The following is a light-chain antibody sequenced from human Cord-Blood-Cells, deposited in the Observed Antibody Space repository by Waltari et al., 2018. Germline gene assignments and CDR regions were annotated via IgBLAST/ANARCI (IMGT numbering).Light chain of an antibody. V-gene: IGKV3-20*01. Sequence: EIVLTQSPGTLSLSPGERATLSCRASPSVSSSYLAWYQQNPGQAPRLLIDGASSRATGIPDRFSGSGSGTDFTLTISRLEPEEFAVYYCQQYGSSPYSFGQGTKLEIK. CDR3: QQYGSSPYS. CDR2: GAS. CDR1: PSVSSSY. J-gene: IGKJ2*03.